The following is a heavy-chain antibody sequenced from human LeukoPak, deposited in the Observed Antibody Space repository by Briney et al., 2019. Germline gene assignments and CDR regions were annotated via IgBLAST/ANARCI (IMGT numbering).Heavy chain of an antibody. D-gene: IGHD6-13*01. CDR3: ARGPSSSWEYYFDY. CDR1: GFTFSSYA. J-gene: IGHJ4*02. Sequence: GGSLRLSCAASGFTFSSYAMHWVRQAPGKGLEWVAAISYDGSNKYYADSVKGRFTISRDNSKNTLYLQMNSLRAEDTAVYYCARGPSSSWEYYFDYWGQGTLVTVSS. V-gene: IGHV3-30-3*01. CDR2: ISYDGSNK.